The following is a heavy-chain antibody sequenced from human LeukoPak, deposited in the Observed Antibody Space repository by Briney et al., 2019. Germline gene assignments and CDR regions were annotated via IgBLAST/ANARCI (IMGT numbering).Heavy chain of an antibody. CDR2: IGYDGSKM. V-gene: IGHV3-30*02. Sequence: GGSLRLSCAASGFTFSSYGMHWVRQAPGKGLEWVAFIGYDGSKMYYVDSVKGRFTISRDNSENPLYLQMNSLRTEDTALYYCAKDNRDYYIDYWGQGTLVTVSS. CDR3: AKDNRDYYIDY. CDR1: GFTFSSYG. D-gene: IGHD3-10*01. J-gene: IGHJ4*02.